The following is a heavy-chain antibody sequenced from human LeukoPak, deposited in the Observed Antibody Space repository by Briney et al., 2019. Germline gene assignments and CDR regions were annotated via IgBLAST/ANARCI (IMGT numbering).Heavy chain of an antibody. V-gene: IGHV4-31*03. Sequence: PSETLSLTCTVSGGSISSGGYYWSWIRQHPGKGLEWIGYIYYSGSTYYNPSLKSRVTISVDTSKNQFSLKLSSVTAADTAVYYCARHRNDFSDDAFDIWGQGTMVTVSS. D-gene: IGHD3-3*01. J-gene: IGHJ3*02. CDR3: ARHRNDFSDDAFDI. CDR1: GGSISSGGYY. CDR2: IYYSGST.